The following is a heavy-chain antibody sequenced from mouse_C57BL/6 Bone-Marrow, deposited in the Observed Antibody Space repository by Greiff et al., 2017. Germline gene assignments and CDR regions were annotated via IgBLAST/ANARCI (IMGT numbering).Heavy chain of an antibody. CDR1: GYTFTDYY. D-gene: IGHD1-2*01. CDR2: IYSGSGNT. J-gene: IGHJ1*03. Sequence: QVQLQQSGAELVRPGASVKLSCKASGYTFTDYYINWVKQRPGQGLEWIARIYSGSGNTYYNEKIKGKATLTAEKSSSTAYMQLSSLTSEDSAVYCGARKGLLRRWYFDVWGTGTTVTVSS. V-gene: IGHV1-76*01. CDR3: ARKGLLRRWYFDV.